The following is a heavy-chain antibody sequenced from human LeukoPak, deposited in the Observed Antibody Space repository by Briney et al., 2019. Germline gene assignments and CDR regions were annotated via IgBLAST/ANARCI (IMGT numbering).Heavy chain of an antibody. D-gene: IGHD1-1*01. V-gene: IGHV3-30*18. J-gene: IGHJ4*02. Sequence: GGSLRLSCAASGFTFSSYGMHWVRQAPGKGLEWVAVISYDGSNKYYADSVKGRFTISRDNSKNTLYLQMNSLRAEDTAVYYCAKPRTTYYFDYWGQGTLVTVSS. CDR2: ISYDGSNK. CDR1: GFTFSSYG. CDR3: AKPRTTYYFDY.